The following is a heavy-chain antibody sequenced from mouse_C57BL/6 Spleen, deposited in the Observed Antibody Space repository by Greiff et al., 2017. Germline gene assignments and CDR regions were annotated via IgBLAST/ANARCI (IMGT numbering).Heavy chain of an antibody. J-gene: IGHJ4*01. CDR1: GYSFPGYY. CDR3: AREGHYYGTSRYYAMDY. V-gene: IGHV1-42*01. Sequence: EVQLQQSGPELVKPGASVKISCKSSGYSFPGYYMNWVKQSPEKSLEWIGEINPSTGGTIYNQKFKAKATLTVDKSSSTAFMQLKSLTSEDSAVYSCAREGHYYGTSRYYAMDYWGQGTSVTVSS. CDR2: INPSTGGT. D-gene: IGHD1-1*01.